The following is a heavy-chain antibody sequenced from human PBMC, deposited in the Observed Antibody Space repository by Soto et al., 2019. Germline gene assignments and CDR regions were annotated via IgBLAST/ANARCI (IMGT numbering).Heavy chain of an antibody. Sequence: EVQLVESGGGLVQPGGSLRLSCAASGFTFSTYSLNWVHQAPGKGLEWVSYISSSSSTIFTADSVKGRFTISRDNAKNSLYLQMNSLRDEDTAVYYCARGYYTSGSFPTVDYWGQGTLVTVSS. CDR3: ARGYYTSGSFPTVDY. D-gene: IGHD3-10*01. V-gene: IGHV3-48*02. J-gene: IGHJ4*02. CDR1: GFTFSTYS. CDR2: ISSSSSTI.